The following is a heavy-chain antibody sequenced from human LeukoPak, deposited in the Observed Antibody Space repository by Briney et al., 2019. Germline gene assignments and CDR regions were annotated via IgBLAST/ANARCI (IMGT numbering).Heavy chain of an antibody. CDR3: AKPLTYCGGDCSAGFDY. V-gene: IGHV3-23*01. CDR1: GFTFSSYA. J-gene: IGHJ4*02. CDR2: ISGSGGST. Sequence: GGSLRLSCAASGFTFSSYAMSWVRQAPGKGLEWVSAISGSGGSTYYADSVKGRFTISRDNSKNTLYLQMNSLRAENTAVYYFAKPLTYCGGDCSAGFDYWGQGTLVTVSS. D-gene: IGHD2-21*02.